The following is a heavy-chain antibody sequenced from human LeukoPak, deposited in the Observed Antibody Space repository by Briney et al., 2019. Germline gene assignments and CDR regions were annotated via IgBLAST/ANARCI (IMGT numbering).Heavy chain of an antibody. CDR3: ARDGEVYGDFIPFDY. CDR2: IYTSGST. D-gene: IGHD4-17*01. CDR1: GGSISSYY. Sequence: PSETLSLTCTVSGGSISSYYWSWIRRPAGKGLEWIGRIYTSGSTNYNPSLKSRVTMSVDTSKNQFSLKLSSVTAADTAVYYCARDGEVYGDFIPFDYWGQGTLVTVSS. J-gene: IGHJ4*02. V-gene: IGHV4-4*07.